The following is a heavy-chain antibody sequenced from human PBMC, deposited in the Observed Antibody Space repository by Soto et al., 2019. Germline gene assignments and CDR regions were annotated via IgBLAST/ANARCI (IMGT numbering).Heavy chain of an antibody. V-gene: IGHV1-3*01. CDR2: INAGNGNT. CDR1: GYSFANYF. J-gene: IGHJ2*01. D-gene: IGHD4-17*01. CDR3: ARVGTTGTTYWYFYL. Sequence: ASVKVSCKASGYSFANYFIYWVRHAPGRRLEWMGWINAGNGNTKYSQKFQGRVTITRDTSATTAYMELSGLRSEDTAVYYCARVGTTGTTYWYFYLWGRGTLVTVSS.